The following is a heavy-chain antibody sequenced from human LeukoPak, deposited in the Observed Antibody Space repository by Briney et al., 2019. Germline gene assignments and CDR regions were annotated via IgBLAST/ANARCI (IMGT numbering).Heavy chain of an antibody. CDR1: GGSTSSYY. V-gene: IGHV4-4*07. J-gene: IGHJ5*02. CDR3: ARGMDWFDP. CDR2: LYTSAST. Sequence: SSETLSLTCTVSGGSTSSYYWNWIRQPAGKGLEWIGRLYTSASTNYNPSLKSRVTMSVDTSKNQFSLKLSSVTAADTAVYYCARGMDWFDPWGQGTLVTVSS. D-gene: IGHD2-8*01.